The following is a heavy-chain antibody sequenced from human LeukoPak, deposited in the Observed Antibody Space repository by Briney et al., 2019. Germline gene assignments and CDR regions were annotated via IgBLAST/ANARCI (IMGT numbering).Heavy chain of an antibody. Sequence: GGSLRLSCAASGFTFSNYGMNWVRQAPCKGLEWVTFVRFDESNKYYADSVKGRFTVSRDNSKNTLYLQMDSLGVEDTAVYYCARDIGYGAQGDAFDIWGQGTMVTVSS. CDR2: VRFDESNK. D-gene: IGHD5-12*01. V-gene: IGHV3-30*02. CDR1: GFTFSNYG. J-gene: IGHJ3*02. CDR3: ARDIGYGAQGDAFDI.